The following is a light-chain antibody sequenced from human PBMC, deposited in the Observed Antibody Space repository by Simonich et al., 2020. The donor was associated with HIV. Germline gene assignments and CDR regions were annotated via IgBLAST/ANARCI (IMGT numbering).Light chain of an antibody. Sequence: EIVMTQSPATLSVSPGERATLSCRASQSVSSNLAWYQQKPGPAPRLRIYGASTRATGIPARFSGSGSGTEFTLTISRLEPEDFAVYYCQQYGSSPTFGGGTKVEIK. V-gene: IGKV3D-15*01. CDR3: QQYGSSPT. J-gene: IGKJ4*01. CDR2: GAS. CDR1: QSVSSN.